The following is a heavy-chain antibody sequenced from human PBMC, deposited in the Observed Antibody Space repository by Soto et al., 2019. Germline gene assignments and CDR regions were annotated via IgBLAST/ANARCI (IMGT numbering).Heavy chain of an antibody. J-gene: IGHJ4*02. CDR3: ARLSGTYNDRYFDF. D-gene: IGHD1-26*01. CDR1: GGSSRSSLYQ. CDR2: VYYNGNT. Sequence: LETLPLTCSVSGGSSRSSLYQWVWIRKPPGKGLEWIGNVYYNGNTFYTPSLKSRLTISVDTSNNQFSLRLKSVTAADTALYYCARLSGTYNDRYFDFWGQGVLVTSPQ. V-gene: IGHV4-39*01.